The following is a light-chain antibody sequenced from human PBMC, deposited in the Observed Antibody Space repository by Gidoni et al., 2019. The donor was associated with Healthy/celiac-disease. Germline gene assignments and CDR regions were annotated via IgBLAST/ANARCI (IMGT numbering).Light chain of an antibody. Sequence: DNQMTQSPSSLSASVGDRVTITCRASQSISSYLNWYQQKPGKAPKHLIYAASSLQSGVPSRFSGSGSGTDFTLTISSLQPEDFATYYCQQSYSTPYTFGQGTKLEIK. CDR3: QQSYSTPYT. CDR2: AAS. J-gene: IGKJ2*01. CDR1: QSISSY. V-gene: IGKV1-39*01.